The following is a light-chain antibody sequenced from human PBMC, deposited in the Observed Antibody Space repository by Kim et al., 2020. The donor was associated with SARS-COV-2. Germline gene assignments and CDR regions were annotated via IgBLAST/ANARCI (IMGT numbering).Light chain of an antibody. CDR1: SLRRYY. CDR2: GKN. V-gene: IGLV3-19*01. Sequence: LGQTVRITCQGGSLRRYYASWYQQKPGQAPVLVIYGKNNRPSGIPDRFSGSSSGNTASLTITGAQAEDEADYYCNSRDSSGNHLGVFGGGTQLTVL. J-gene: IGLJ3*02. CDR3: NSRDSSGNHLGV.